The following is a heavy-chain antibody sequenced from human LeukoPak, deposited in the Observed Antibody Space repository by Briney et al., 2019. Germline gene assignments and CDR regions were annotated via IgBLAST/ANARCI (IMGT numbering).Heavy chain of an antibody. CDR2: ISGSGGST. D-gene: IGHD1-26*01. V-gene: IGHV3-23*01. Sequence: GRSLRLSCAASGFTFSSYAMSWVRQAPGKGLEWVSAISGSGGSTYYADSVKGRFTISRDNSKNAQYPQMNSLRAEDTAVYCCAKLSGVVVGATGSWGQGTLVTVSS. CDR3: AKLSGVVVGATGS. J-gene: IGHJ4*02. CDR1: GFTFSSYA.